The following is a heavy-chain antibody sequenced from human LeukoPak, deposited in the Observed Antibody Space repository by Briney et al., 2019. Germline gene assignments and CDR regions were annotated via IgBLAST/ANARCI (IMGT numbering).Heavy chain of an antibody. CDR1: GGSISSSSYY. D-gene: IGHD1-26*01. CDR3: ARMGELLGLVSDY. Sequence: SETLSLTCRVSGGSISSSSYYWGWIRQPPGKGLEWIGSIYYSGSTYYNPSLKSRVTISVDTSKNQFSLKLSSVTAADTAVYYCARMGELLGLVSDYWGQGTLVTVSS. V-gene: IGHV4-39*01. CDR2: IYYSGST. J-gene: IGHJ4*02.